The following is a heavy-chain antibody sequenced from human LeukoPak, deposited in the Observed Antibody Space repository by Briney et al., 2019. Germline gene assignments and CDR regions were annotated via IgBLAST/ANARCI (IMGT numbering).Heavy chain of an antibody. CDR2: INPSSGST. Sequence: GASVKVSCKASGYTFTSYYMHWVRQAPGQSLEWVGMINPSSGSTTYAQKFQGRVAMTGDTSTYTVYMQMSSLRSEDTAVYYCARGQGYSDSHQDYWGQGTLVIVSS. J-gene: IGHJ4*02. CDR1: GYTFTSYY. D-gene: IGHD6-13*01. V-gene: IGHV1-46*01. CDR3: ARGQGYSDSHQDY.